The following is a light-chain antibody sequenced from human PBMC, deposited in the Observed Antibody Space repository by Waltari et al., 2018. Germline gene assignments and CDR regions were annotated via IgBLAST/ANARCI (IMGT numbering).Light chain of an antibody. CDR3: AARNDSPDGVI. J-gene: IGLJ2*01. CDR1: SSDIGGYNY. V-gene: IGLV2-14*03. Sequence: QSALTQPASVSGSPGQSITISCTGTSSDIGGYNYVSWYQQHPGTAPKLIIYDVSDRPSGISSRFSGSKSGNTASLTISGLQVEDEADYFCAARNDSPDGVIFGGGTTLTVL. CDR2: DVS.